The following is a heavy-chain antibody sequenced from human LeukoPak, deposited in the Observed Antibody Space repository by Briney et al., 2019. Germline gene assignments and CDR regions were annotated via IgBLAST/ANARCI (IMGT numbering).Heavy chain of an antibody. V-gene: IGHV4-30-2*01. CDR1: GGSISSGGYS. CDR2: IYHSGST. Sequence: SETLSLTCAVSGGSISSGGYSWSWIRQPPGKGLEWIGYIYHSGSTYYNPSLKSRVTISVDRSKNQFSLKLSSVTAADTAVYYCAREWERVNWFDPWGQGTLVTVSS. D-gene: IGHD1-1*01. J-gene: IGHJ5*02. CDR3: AREWERVNWFDP.